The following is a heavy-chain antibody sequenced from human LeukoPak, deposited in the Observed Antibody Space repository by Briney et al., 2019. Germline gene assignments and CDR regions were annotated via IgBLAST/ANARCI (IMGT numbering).Heavy chain of an antibody. CDR3: ARAGGYVPYNWFDP. CDR2: VSNSGGTT. Sequence: PGGSLRLSCAASGFTCSNYAMTWVRQGPGKGLEWVSPVSNSGGTTFYADSVEGRFTISRDNSKNTLYLQMSSLRAEDTAVYYCARAGGYVPYNWFDPWGQGTLVTVPS. V-gene: IGHV3-23*01. CDR1: GFTCSNYA. D-gene: IGHD5-12*01. J-gene: IGHJ5*02.